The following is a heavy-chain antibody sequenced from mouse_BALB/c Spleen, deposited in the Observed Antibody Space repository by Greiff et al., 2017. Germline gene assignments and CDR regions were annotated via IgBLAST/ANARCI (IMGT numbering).Heavy chain of an antibody. Sequence: EVKLMESGGGLVQPGGSMKLSCAASGFTFSDAWMDWVRQAPEKGLEWVAYISSGSSTIYYADTVKGRFTISRDNPKNTLFLQMTSLRSEDTAMYYCARNAYYRYDGYAMDYWGQGTSVTVSS. D-gene: IGHD2-14*01. CDR2: ISSGSSTI. CDR1: GFTFSDAW. J-gene: IGHJ4*01. CDR3: ARNAYYRYDGYAMDY. V-gene: IGHV5-17*02.